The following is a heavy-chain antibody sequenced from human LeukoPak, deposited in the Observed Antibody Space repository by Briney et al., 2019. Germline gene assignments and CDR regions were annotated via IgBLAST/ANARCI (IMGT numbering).Heavy chain of an antibody. Sequence: GGSLRLSCAASGFTFSSYWMNWVRQAPGKGLEWVSYISSSSSTIYYADSVKGRFTISRDNAKNSLYLQMNSLRAEDTAVYYCGTGSYYYYYMDVWGKGTTVTVSS. J-gene: IGHJ6*03. CDR3: GTGSYYYYYMDV. CDR1: GFTFSSYW. V-gene: IGHV3-48*01. CDR2: ISSSSSTI. D-gene: IGHD3-10*01.